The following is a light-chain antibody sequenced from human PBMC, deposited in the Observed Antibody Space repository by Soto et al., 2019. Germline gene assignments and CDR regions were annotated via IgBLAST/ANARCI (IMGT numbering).Light chain of an antibody. Sequence: QSVLTQPPSVSGAPGQRVTISCTGSSSNIGAGYDVHWYQQLPGTAPKLLIYGNSNRPSGVPDRFSGSKSGTSASLAITGPQAEDGGYYYCQSLESRLGVVFGGGTKVTVL. V-gene: IGLV1-40*01. J-gene: IGLJ2*01. CDR3: QSLESRLGVV. CDR2: GNS. CDR1: SSNIGAGYD.